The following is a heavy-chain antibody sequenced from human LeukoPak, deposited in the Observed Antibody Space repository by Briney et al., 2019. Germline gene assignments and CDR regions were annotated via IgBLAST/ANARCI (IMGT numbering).Heavy chain of an antibody. Sequence: GGSLRLSCAASGFTFSISAMSWVRQAPGKGLEGVSRISWNSGNIGYADSVKGRFTISRDNAKSSLYLQMNSLRAEDTALYYCAKDSSYYGSGTHLGAWGQGTLVTVSS. V-gene: IGHV3-9*01. CDR1: GFTFSISA. CDR3: AKDSSYYGSGTHLGA. CDR2: ISWNSGNI. J-gene: IGHJ5*02. D-gene: IGHD3-10*01.